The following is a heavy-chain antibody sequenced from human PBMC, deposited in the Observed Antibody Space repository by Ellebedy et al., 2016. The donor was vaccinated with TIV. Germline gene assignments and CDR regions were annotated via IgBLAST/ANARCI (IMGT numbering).Heavy chain of an antibody. CDR3: ARVRPGQWLAPSWFDS. CDR1: GGSISSYY. J-gene: IGHJ5*01. Sequence: SETLSLXXTVSGGSISSYYWNWIRQPPGKGLEWIGYIYGSGKTNYNPSLKSRVTISLDTSKNQFSLKLYSVTAADTAVYYCARVRPGQWLAPSWFDSWGQGTPVTVSS. D-gene: IGHD6-19*01. V-gene: IGHV4-59*01. CDR2: IYGSGKT.